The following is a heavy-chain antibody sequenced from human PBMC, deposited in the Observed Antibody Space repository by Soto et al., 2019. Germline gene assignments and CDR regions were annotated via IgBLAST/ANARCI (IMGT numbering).Heavy chain of an antibody. CDR3: AKDSSSWPHYFDY. J-gene: IGHJ4*02. CDR2: ISGSGGST. D-gene: IGHD6-13*01. CDR1: GFTLRSYA. V-gene: IGHV3-23*01. Sequence: EVQVLESGGGLVQPGGSLRLSCAASGFTLRSYAMSWVRQAPGKGLEWVSAISGSGGSTYYADSVKGRFTISRDNSKNTMYLQMNSLRAEDTVVYYCAKDSSSWPHYFDYWGQGTLVTV.